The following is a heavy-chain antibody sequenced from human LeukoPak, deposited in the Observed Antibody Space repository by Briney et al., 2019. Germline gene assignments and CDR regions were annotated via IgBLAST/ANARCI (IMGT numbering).Heavy chain of an antibody. CDR1: GYTFSSNG. CDR3: ARDSFFCSGSSCYLHAFDI. CDR2: ISLYNGNT. Sequence: ASVKVSCKASGYTFSSNGITWVRQAPGRGLEWLGWISLYNGNTNHAKNLQGRVTMTTDTSTSTAYMELRSLRSDDTAVYYCARDSFFCSGSSCYLHAFDIWGQGTMVTVPS. V-gene: IGHV1-18*01. D-gene: IGHD2-2*01. J-gene: IGHJ3*02.